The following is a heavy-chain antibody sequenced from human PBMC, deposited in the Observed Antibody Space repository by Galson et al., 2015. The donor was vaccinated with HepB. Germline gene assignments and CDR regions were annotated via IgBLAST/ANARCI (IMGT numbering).Heavy chain of an antibody. J-gene: IGHJ6*03. V-gene: IGHV1-24*01. CDR1: GYTLTELS. D-gene: IGHD2-15*01. CDR3: ATVDPHCSGGSCYSVYYMDV. Sequence: SVKVSCKVSGYTLTELSMHWVRQAPGKGLEWMGGFDPEDGETIYAQKFQGRVTMTEDTSTDTAYMELSSLRSEDTAVYYCATVDPHCSGGSCYSVYYMDVWGKGTTVTVSS. CDR2: FDPEDGET.